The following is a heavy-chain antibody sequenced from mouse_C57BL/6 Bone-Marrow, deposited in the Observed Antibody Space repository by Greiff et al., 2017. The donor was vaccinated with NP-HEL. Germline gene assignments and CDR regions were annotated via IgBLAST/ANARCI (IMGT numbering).Heavy chain of an antibody. CDR3: ARPHYGSNSYAMDY. Sequence: EVKLVESGGGLVKPGGSLKLSCAASGFTFSDYGMHWVRQAPEKGLEWVAYISSGSSTIYYADTVKGRFTISRDNAKNTLFLQMTSLRSEDTAMYYCARPHYGSNSYAMDYWGQGTSVTVSS. J-gene: IGHJ4*01. D-gene: IGHD1-1*01. CDR1: GFTFSDYG. CDR2: ISSGSSTI. V-gene: IGHV5-17*01.